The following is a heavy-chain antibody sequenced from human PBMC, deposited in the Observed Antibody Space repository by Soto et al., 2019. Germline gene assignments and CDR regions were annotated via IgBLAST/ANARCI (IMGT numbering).Heavy chain of an antibody. J-gene: IGHJ5*02. CDR2: ISIGGGST. CDR3: AKVLLRFLEWSPNWFDP. Sequence: GGSLRLSCAASGFAFSSYAMSWVRQAPGKGLEWVSSISIGGGSTYYADSVKGRFTISRDNPNKTLYLQMNSLRAEDTAVYYCAKVLLRFLEWSPNWFDPWGRGTLVTVSS. V-gene: IGHV3-23*01. CDR1: GFAFSSYA. D-gene: IGHD3-3*01.